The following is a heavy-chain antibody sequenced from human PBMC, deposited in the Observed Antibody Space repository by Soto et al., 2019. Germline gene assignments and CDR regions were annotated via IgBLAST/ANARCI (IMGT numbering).Heavy chain of an antibody. J-gene: IGHJ5*02. CDR1: GGSISSSNYY. CDR3: ARMGDFWSGPGELDP. Sequence: SETLSLTCTVSGGSISSSNYYWAWIRQSPGKGLEWIGSVYYNGFTYYNPSLKCRVTISVDTSKNQFSLKLTSVTAADTAVYYCARMGDFWSGPGELDPWGQGTLVTVSS. CDR2: VYYNGFT. D-gene: IGHD3-3*01. V-gene: IGHV4-39*01.